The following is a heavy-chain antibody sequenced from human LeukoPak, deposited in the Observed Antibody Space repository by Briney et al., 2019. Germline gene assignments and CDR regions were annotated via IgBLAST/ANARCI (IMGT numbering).Heavy chain of an antibody. V-gene: IGHV3-33*01. CDR2: IWYDGSNK. J-gene: IGHJ4*02. CDR3: ARGRETYSSSWFFDY. Sequence: GGSLRLSCAASGFTFSSYGMHWVRQAPGKGLEWVAVIWYDGSNKYYADSVKGRFTISRDNYKNTLYLQMNSLRAEDTAVYYCARGRETYSSSWFFDYWGQGTLVTVSS. D-gene: IGHD6-13*01. CDR1: GFTFSSYG.